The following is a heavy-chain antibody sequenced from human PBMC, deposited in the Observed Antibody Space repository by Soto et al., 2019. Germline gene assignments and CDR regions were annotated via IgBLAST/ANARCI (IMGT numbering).Heavy chain of an antibody. J-gene: IGHJ4*02. CDR3: ARDHRSSWYANPLYY. D-gene: IGHD6-13*01. Sequence: QVQLVQSGAEVKKPGASVKVSCKASGYTFTNFGFSWVRQAPGQGPEWMGWISGYNGNTKYAQNLQGRVTMTTDTSTSTVYMDLRSLRSDDTAVYYCARDHRSSWYANPLYYRGQGTLLTVSS. CDR2: ISGYNGNT. CDR1: GYTFTNFG. V-gene: IGHV1-18*01.